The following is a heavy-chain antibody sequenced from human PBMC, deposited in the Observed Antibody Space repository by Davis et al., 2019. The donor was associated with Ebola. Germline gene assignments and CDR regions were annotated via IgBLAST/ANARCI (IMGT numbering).Heavy chain of an antibody. CDR1: GFTFSDYY. CDR2: ISTSGSKI. V-gene: IGHV3-11*04. CDR3: ARDPLIIGDATTDS. D-gene: IGHD2/OR15-2a*01. Sequence: GESLKISCAASGFTFSDYYMSWIRQAPGKGLEWVSYISTSGSKIYYADSVKGRFTTSRDNAKNSLFLQMNSLRADDTAVYYCARDPLIIGDATTDSWGQGTLVTVSS. J-gene: IGHJ5*01.